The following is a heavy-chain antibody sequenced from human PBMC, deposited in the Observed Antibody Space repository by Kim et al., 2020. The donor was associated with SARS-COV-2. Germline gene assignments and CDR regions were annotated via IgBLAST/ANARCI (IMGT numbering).Heavy chain of an antibody. Sequence: SSTYTVDADSVMGRLTISRENANTSLYLQMNSLRPEDTAVYYCASYIMDVWGQGTAVTVSS. CDR2: SSTYT. CDR3: ASYIMDV. J-gene: IGHJ6*02. V-gene: IGHV3-11*03. D-gene: IGHD4-4*01.